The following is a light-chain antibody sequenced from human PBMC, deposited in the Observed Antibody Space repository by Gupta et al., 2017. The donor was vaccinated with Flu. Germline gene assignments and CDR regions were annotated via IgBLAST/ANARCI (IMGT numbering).Light chain of an antibody. CDR1: SSDIGDYDY. V-gene: IGLV2-14*01. J-gene: IGLJ1*01. CDR3: SSFTTSTTRV. Sequence: QAALTQPPSVAGSPGQSITISCTATSSDIGDYDYVSWYQQHPGKAPKLMIYEVSNRPSGVSDRFSGSKSGNTASLIISGLQADDEADYYCSSFTTSTTRVFGTGTKVTVL. CDR2: EVS.